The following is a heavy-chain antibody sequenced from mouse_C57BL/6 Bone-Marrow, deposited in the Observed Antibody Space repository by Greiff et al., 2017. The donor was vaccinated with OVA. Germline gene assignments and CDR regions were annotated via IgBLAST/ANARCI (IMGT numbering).Heavy chain of an antibody. CDR3: ARREGYSNYSYWYFDV. V-gene: IGHV8-12*01. CDR1: GFSLSTSGMG. J-gene: IGHJ1*03. CDR2: IYWDDDK. Sequence: QVTLKVSGPGILQSSQTLSLTCSFSGFSLSTSGMGVSWIRQPSGKGLEWLAHIYWDDDKRYNPFLKSRPTISKDTSRNQVFLKITRVDTADTATYYCARREGYSNYSYWYFDVWGTGTTVTVSS. D-gene: IGHD2-5*01.